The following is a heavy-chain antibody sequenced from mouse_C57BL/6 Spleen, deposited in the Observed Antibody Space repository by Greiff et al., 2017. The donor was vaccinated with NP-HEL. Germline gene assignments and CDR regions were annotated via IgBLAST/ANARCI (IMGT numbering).Heavy chain of an antibody. CDR3: ARHGTMVTTDWYFDV. CDR1: GFTFSSYT. D-gene: IGHD2-2*01. Sequence: EVQLVESGGGLVKPGGSLKLSCAASGFTFSSYTMSWVRQTPEKRLEWVATISGGGGNTYYPDSVKGRFTISRDNAKNTLYLQMSSLRSEDTALYYCARHGTMVTTDWYFDVWGTGTTVTVSS. V-gene: IGHV5-9*01. J-gene: IGHJ1*03. CDR2: ISGGGGNT.